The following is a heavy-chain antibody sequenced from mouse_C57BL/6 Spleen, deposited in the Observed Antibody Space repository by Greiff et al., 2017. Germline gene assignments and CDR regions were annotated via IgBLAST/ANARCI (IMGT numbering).Heavy chain of an antibody. CDR3: ARHYDYDGY. J-gene: IGHJ2*01. Sequence: QVQLQQSGAELARPGASVKLSCKASGYTFTSYGISWVKQRTGQGLEWIGKIYPRSGNTYYNEKFKGKATLTADKSSSTAYMQLRSLTSEDSAVYFCARHYDYDGYWGQGTTLTVSS. CDR1: GYTFTSYG. V-gene: IGHV1-81*01. CDR2: IYPRSGNT. D-gene: IGHD2-4*01.